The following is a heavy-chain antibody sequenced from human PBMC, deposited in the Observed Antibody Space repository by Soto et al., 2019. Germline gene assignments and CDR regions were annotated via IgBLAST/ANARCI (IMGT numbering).Heavy chain of an antibody. CDR1: GFTCGDYA. D-gene: IGHD3-22*01. CDR2: IRSKAYGGTT. CDR3: TKNYYDSSGYDNWFDP. J-gene: IGHJ5*02. Sequence: GGFLRLCCTASGFTCGDYAMSWFRQAPGKGLEWVGFIRSKAYGGTTVYAASVKGRFTISRDDSKSIAYLQMNSLKTEDTAVYYCTKNYYDSSGYDNWFDPWGQGTLVTVSS. V-gene: IGHV3-49*03.